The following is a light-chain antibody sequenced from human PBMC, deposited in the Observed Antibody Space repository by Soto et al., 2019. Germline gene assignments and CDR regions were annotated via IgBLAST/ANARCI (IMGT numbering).Light chain of an antibody. J-gene: IGKJ1*01. V-gene: IGKV3-20*01. Sequence: EIVLTQSPGTLSLSPGERATLSCRASQSVSSSYLAWYQQKPGQAPRLLIYGTSSRATAISDRFSGSGSGTDFTLTISRLETEDFAVYYFQQYGSSSWTFGQGTTVEIK. CDR2: GTS. CDR1: QSVSSSY. CDR3: QQYGSSSWT.